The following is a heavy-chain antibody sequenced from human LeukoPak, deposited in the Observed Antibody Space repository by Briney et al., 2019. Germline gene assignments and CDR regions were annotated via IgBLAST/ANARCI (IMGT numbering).Heavy chain of an antibody. CDR1: GFTFSGSD. V-gene: IGHV3-48*03. Sequence: GGSLRLSCTASGFTFSGSDMNWVRQAPGKGLEWIAYISGRSHIIYYADSVRGRFTISRDNAKNSLFLQMNSLRAEDTAVYYCTRDSCGGDCYGPFDPWGQGTLVTVSS. J-gene: IGHJ5*02. CDR3: TRDSCGGDCYGPFDP. CDR2: ISGRSHII. D-gene: IGHD2-21*02.